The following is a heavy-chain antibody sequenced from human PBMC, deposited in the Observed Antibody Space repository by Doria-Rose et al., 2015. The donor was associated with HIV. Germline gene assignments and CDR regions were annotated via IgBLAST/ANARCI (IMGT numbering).Heavy chain of an antibody. V-gene: IGHV2-26*01. Sequence: QVTLKESDPVLVKPTETLTLTCTVSGVSLSSPGMGVSWIRQPPGKALEWLANIFLDDERSYKASLKSRLTISRGTSKSQVVLTMTDMDPVDAATYYCARIKSSRWYHKYYFDFWGQGTLVIVSA. D-gene: IGHD6-13*01. CDR1: GVSLSSPGMG. J-gene: IGHJ4*02. CDR3: ARIKSSRWYHKYYFDF. CDR2: IFLDDER.